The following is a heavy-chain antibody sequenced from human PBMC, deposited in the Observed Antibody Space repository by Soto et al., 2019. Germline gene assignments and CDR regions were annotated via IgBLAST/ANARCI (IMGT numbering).Heavy chain of an antibody. D-gene: IGHD1-26*01. CDR3: ARDRLEGATPWD. CDR2: IKQDGSEK. V-gene: IGHV3-7*04. J-gene: IGHJ4*02. CDR1: GFTFSSYW. Sequence: EVQLVESGGGLVQPGGSLKLSCAASGFTFSSYWMSWVRQAPGKGLEWVANIKQDGSEKYYVDSVKGRFTISRDNAKNSLYLQMNSLSAEDTAVYYCARDRLEGATPWDWGQGTLVTVSS.